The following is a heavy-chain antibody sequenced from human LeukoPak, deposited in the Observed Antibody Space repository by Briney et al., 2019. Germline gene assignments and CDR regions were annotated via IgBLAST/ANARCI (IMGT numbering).Heavy chain of an antibody. CDR1: GFRFNNYD. J-gene: IGHJ6*02. CDR2: ISYDETKE. Sequence: PGGSLRLSCAASGFRFNNYDIQWVRQAPGKGLEWLAIISYDETKEYYADSVKGRFTISRDKSTNTLYLQMNSLRTEDTSVYYCARSPPRFGMDVWGQGTTVTVTS. CDR3: ARSPPRFGMDV. V-gene: IGHV3-30*03.